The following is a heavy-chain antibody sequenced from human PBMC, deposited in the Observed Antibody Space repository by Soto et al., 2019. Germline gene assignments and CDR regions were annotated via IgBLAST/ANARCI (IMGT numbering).Heavy chain of an antibody. CDR2: ISSSSTI. CDR3: ARDPTPYVVLPAAEYNWFDP. V-gene: IGHV3-48*01. CDR1: GFTFSKYS. Sequence: GGSLRLSCAASGFTFSKYSMNWVRQAPGKGLEWVSYISSSSTIYYADSVKGRFTISRDNAKNSLYLQMNSLRPEDTAVYYCARDPTPYVVLPAAEYNWFDPWGQGTLVTVSS. D-gene: IGHD2-2*01. J-gene: IGHJ5*02.